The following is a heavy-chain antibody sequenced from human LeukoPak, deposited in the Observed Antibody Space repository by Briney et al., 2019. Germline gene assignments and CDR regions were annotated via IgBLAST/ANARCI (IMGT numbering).Heavy chain of an antibody. CDR2: ISSSGSTI. Sequence: GGSLRLSCAASGFTFSSYEINWVRQAPGKGLEWVSYISSSGSTIYYADSVKGRFTISRDNAKNSLYLQMNSLRAEDTAVYYCARILVGATSSAWGQGTLVTVSS. CDR1: GFTFSSYE. CDR3: ARILVGATSSA. V-gene: IGHV3-48*03. D-gene: IGHD1-26*01. J-gene: IGHJ5*02.